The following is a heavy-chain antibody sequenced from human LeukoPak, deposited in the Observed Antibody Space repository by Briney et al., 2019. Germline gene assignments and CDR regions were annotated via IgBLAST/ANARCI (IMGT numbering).Heavy chain of an antibody. CDR2: ISSSSSTI. CDR1: GFTFSSYS. CDR3: ARDMMQYQLLNIYYYYYHMDV. Sequence: PGGSLRLSCAASGFTFSSYSMNWVRQAPGKGLEWVSYISSSSSTIYYADSVKGRFTISRDNAKNSLYLQMNSLRAEDTAVYYCARDMMQYQLLNIYYYYYHMDVWGKGTTVTVSS. V-gene: IGHV3-48*01. J-gene: IGHJ6*03. D-gene: IGHD2-2*01.